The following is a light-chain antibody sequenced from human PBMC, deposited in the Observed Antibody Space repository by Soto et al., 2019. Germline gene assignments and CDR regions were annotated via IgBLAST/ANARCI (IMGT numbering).Light chain of an antibody. CDR1: QGIRND. CDR2: DAS. CDR3: QQYNTFWT. V-gene: IGKV1-13*02. Sequence: AIQLTQSPSSLSASVGDRVTITCRASQGIRNDLGWYQQKPGKAPKLLIYDASSLESGVPSRVSGSGSGTEFTLTISSLQPDDFATYYCQQYNTFWTFGPGTKVDI. J-gene: IGKJ1*01.